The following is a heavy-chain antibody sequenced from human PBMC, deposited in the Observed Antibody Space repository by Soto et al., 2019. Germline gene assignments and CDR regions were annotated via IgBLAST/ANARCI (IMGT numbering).Heavy chain of an antibody. V-gene: IGHV3-64D*06. CDR2: ISSNGGST. CDR1: GFTFSSYA. J-gene: IGHJ4*02. Sequence: EVQLLESGGGLVQPGGSLRLSCAASGFTFSSYAMHWVRQAPGKGLEYVSAISSNGGSTYYADSVKGRFTISRDNSKNTLYLQMSSLRAEDTAVYYCVKALGYCSSTSCYFDYWGQGTLVTVSS. CDR3: VKALGYCSSTSCYFDY. D-gene: IGHD2-2*01.